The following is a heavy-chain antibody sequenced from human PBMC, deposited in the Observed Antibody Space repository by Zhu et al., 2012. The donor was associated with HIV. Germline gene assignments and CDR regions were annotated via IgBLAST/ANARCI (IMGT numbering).Heavy chain of an antibody. Sequence: QVQLQESGPGLVKPSQTLSLTCTVSGGSISSGDYYWSWIRQPPGKGLEWIGYIYYSGSTYYNPSLKSRLTISVDTSKNQFSLKLSSVTAADTAVYYCARTTFYYDSSGAPRWWFDPWGQGTLVTVSS. V-gene: IGHV4-30-4*08. CDR1: GGSISSGDYY. D-gene: IGHD3-22*01. CDR3: ARTTFYYDSSGAPRWWFDP. CDR2: IYYSGST. J-gene: IGHJ5*02.